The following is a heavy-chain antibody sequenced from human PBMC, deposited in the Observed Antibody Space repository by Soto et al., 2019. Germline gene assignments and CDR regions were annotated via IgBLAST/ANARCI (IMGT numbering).Heavy chain of an antibody. Sequence: PGGSLRLSCAASGFICSSYDMSWVRQAPGKGLEWVSSISGSGNYTHYADFLRGRFTISRDNAKTSLYLQMNSLRAEDTAVYYWAREGINIDNEYYFDSWGQGTVVTVSS. J-gene: IGHJ4*02. D-gene: IGHD3-10*01. CDR2: ISGSGNYT. CDR3: AREGINIDNEYYFDS. V-gene: IGHV3-21*01. CDR1: GFICSSYD.